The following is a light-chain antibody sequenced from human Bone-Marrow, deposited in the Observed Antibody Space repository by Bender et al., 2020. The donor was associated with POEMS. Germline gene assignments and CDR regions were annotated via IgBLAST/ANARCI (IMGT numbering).Light chain of an antibody. CDR2: DDS. CDR1: NIESKT. CDR3: QVWDSTSGRV. J-gene: IGLJ3*02. Sequence: SYMLTQPPSVSLAPGMTATITCGGNNIESKTVHWYQQRPGLAPLLVVYDDSDRPSGIPERFSGSNSGNTATLTISRVEAGDEADYYCQVWDSTSGRVFGGGTKLTVV. V-gene: IGLV3-21*03.